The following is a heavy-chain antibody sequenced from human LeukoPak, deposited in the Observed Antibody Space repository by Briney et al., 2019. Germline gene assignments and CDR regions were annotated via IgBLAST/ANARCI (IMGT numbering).Heavy chain of an antibody. D-gene: IGHD3-10*01. CDR3: ARRGYYGSRSQSRYSWFDP. CDR2: IYYSGST. J-gene: IGHJ5*02. V-gene: IGHV4-59*08. CDR1: GGSISSYY. Sequence: PSETLSLTCTVSGGSISSYYWSWIRQPPGKGLEWIGYIYYSGSTNYNPSLKSRVTISVDTSKNHFSLKLSSVTAADTAVYYCARRGYYGSRSQSRYSWFDPWGQGTLVTVSS.